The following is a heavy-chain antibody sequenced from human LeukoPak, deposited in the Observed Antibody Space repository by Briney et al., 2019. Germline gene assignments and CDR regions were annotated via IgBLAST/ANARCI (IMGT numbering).Heavy chain of an antibody. CDR2: IYYRGST. CDR1: GGSISSYY. D-gene: IGHD1-26*01. J-gene: IGHJ3*02. Sequence: SETLSLTCTVSGGSISSYYWSWIRQPPGKGLEWIGYIYYRGSTNYNPSLKSRVTISVDTSKNQFSLKLSSVTAADTAVYYCARVGSGSYLDAFDIWGQGTMVTVSS. V-gene: IGHV4-59*01. CDR3: ARVGSGSYLDAFDI.